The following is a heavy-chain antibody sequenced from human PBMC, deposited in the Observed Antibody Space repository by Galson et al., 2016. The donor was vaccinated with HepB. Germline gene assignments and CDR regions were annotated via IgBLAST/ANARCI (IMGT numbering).Heavy chain of an antibody. V-gene: IGHV2-5*01. D-gene: IGHD5-18*01. Sequence: PALVKPTQTLTLTCTFSGLSLRTSGEGVAWIRQPPGKALEWLALVYWNDDKRYSPTLKSRLTIAKDTSRNLVVLRMTNMEPVDTATYYCAHQNRGYNYGYVRWGQGTLVTVSS. CDR2: VYWNDDK. CDR1: GLSLRTSGEG. J-gene: IGHJ4*02. CDR3: AHQNRGYNYGYVR.